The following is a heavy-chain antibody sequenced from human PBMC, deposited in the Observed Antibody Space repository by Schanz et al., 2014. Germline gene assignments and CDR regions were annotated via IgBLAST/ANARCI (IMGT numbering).Heavy chain of an antibody. Sequence: EVQLVESGGGLVQPGGSLRLSCAASGFTFSDSWMHWVRQAPGKGLVWVSRTSNDGSFTTFADSVKGRFTISRDNANNSLFLRMNSLRAEGTAVYYCASDYNYFETEAPWGQGTLVTVSS. D-gene: IGHD3-16*01. V-gene: IGHV3-74*01. CDR2: TSNDGSFT. CDR3: ASDYNYFETEAP. CDR1: GFTFSDSW. J-gene: IGHJ5*02.